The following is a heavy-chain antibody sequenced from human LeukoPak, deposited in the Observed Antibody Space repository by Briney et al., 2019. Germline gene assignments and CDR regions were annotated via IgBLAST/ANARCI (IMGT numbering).Heavy chain of an antibody. CDR2: IHSNDDT. CDR1: DFNVIPNY. D-gene: IGHD5-18*01. V-gene: IGHV3-53*01. J-gene: IGHJ4*02. CDR3: TRGHAAMGEH. Sequence: GGSLRLSCAVSDFNVIPNYMTWVRQAPGKGLECISVIHSNDDTYYAASVRGRFTISRDTSNYMLYLQMNSLRAEDTAIHFCTRGHAAMGEHWGQGILVTVSS.